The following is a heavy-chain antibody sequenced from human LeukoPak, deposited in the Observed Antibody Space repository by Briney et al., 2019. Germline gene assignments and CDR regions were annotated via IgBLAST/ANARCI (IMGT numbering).Heavy chain of an antibody. CDR1: GYTFTSYG. Sequence: ASVKVSCKASGYTFTSYGISWVRQAPGQGLEWMGWISAYNGNTNYAQKLQGRVTMTTDTSTSTAYMELRSLRSDDTAVYYCAREGDPESGYGSFGFDYWGQGTLVTVSS. D-gene: IGHD5-12*01. CDR3: AREGDPESGYGSFGFDY. CDR2: ISAYNGNT. V-gene: IGHV1-18*01. J-gene: IGHJ4*02.